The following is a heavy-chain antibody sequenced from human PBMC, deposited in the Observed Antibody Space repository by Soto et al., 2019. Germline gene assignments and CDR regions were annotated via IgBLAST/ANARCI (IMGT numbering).Heavy chain of an antibody. V-gene: IGHV3-64*01. CDR3: ARALGYAFDI. CDR1: GFTCSSYA. D-gene: IGHD7-27*01. J-gene: IGHJ3*02. Sequence: EVQLVESGGGLVQPGGSLRLSCAASGFTCSSYAMHWVRQAPGKGLEYVSAISSNGGSTYYANSVKGRFTISRDNSKNTLYLQMGSLRAEYMAVYYCARALGYAFDIWGQGTMVTVSS. CDR2: ISSNGGST.